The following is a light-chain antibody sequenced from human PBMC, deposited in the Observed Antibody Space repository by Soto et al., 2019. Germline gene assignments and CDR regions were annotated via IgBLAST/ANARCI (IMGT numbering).Light chain of an antibody. CDR3: QHYNSYSEA. CDR1: QSVSTY. CDR2: GAS. J-gene: IGKJ1*01. Sequence: EIVMTQSPATLSVSPGERATLSCRASQSVSTYVAWYQQKPGQAPRLLIYGASSRATGTPARFGGSGSGTEFTLTISSLQPDDFATYYCQHYNSYSEAFGQGTKVDIK. V-gene: IGKV3-15*01.